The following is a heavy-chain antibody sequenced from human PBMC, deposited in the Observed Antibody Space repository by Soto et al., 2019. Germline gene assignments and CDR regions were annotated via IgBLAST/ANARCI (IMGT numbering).Heavy chain of an antibody. V-gene: IGHV4-30-4*01. CDR3: ARVLSPLMTTGYYFDY. J-gene: IGHJ4*02. D-gene: IGHD4-17*01. CDR2: IYYSGST. Sequence: PSETLSLTCTVSGGSISSGDYYWSWIRQPPGKGLEWIGYIYYSGSTYYNPSLKSRVTISVDTSKNQFSLKLSSVTAADTAVYYCARVLSPLMTTGYYFDYWGQGTLVTVSS. CDR1: GGSISSGDYY.